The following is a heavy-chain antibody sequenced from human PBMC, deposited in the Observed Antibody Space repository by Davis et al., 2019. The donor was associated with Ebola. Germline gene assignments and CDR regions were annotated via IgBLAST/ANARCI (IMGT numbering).Heavy chain of an antibody. Sequence: PGGSLRLSCVASRFSIINYWMHWVRQAPGRGLEWVANINQVGSEKNYVDSVKGRITISRDNAKNSLYLQMNSLTAEDTAVYYCARADSLTGKSGMDVWGQGTTVTVSS. J-gene: IGHJ6*02. CDR2: INQVGSEK. V-gene: IGHV3-7*03. CDR1: RFSIINYW. CDR3: ARADSLTGKSGMDV. D-gene: IGHD3-22*01.